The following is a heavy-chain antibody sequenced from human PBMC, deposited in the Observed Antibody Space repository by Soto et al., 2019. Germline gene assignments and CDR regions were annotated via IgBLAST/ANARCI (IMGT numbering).Heavy chain of an antibody. Sequence: PSETLSLTCAVSGASISNDTYSWSWIRQPPGKGLEWIGYMYHSGSTYYNPSLKSRVTMSVDRSKNQFSLSLGSVTAADTAVYYCARAVAVAPVYYAMDVWGQGTTVTVSS. CDR3: ARAVAVAPVYYAMDV. V-gene: IGHV4-30-2*01. D-gene: IGHD6-19*01. J-gene: IGHJ6*02. CDR2: MYHSGST. CDR1: GASISNDTYS.